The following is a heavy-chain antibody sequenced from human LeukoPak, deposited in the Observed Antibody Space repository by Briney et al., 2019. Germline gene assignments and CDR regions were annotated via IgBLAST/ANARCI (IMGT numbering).Heavy chain of an antibody. CDR3: TRDGEGASHY. D-gene: IGHD3-10*01. CDR1: GFSFSNYW. CDR2: TKPDEREK. Sequence: GGSLRLSCVGSGFSFSNYWMGWIRQAPGKGLEWMANTKPDEREKYYVDSVKGRFTISRDNAKNSLYLQMNSLRVDDTAVYYCTRDGEGASHYWGQGTLVTASS. V-gene: IGHV3-7*03. J-gene: IGHJ4*02.